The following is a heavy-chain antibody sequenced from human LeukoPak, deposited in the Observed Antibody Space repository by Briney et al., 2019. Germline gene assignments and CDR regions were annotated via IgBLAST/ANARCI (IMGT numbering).Heavy chain of an antibody. J-gene: IGHJ4*02. D-gene: IGHD3-3*01. CDR1: GGSFSGYY. CDR3: ARVGYDFWSGYCDY. Sequence: PSETLSLTCAVYGGSFSGYYWSWIRQPPGKGLEWIGEINHSGSANYNPSLKGRVTISVDTSKNQFSLKLSSVTAADTAVYYCARVGYDFWSGYCDYWGQGTLVTVSS. V-gene: IGHV4-34*01. CDR2: INHSGSA.